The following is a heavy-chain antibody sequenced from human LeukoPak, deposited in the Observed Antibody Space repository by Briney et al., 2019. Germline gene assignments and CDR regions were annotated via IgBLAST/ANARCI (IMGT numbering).Heavy chain of an antibody. Sequence: ASVKVSCKVSGYTLTELSMHWVRQAPGKGLEWMGGFDPEDGETIYAQKFQGRVTLTRDTSTTTLNMEMSGLRSEDTAVYYCARQGKSYYDFWSASNTRGPYDYWGQGTLITVSS. CDR3: ARQGKSYYDFWSASNTRGPYDY. D-gene: IGHD3-3*01. CDR1: GYTLTELS. V-gene: IGHV1-24*01. CDR2: FDPEDGET. J-gene: IGHJ4*02.